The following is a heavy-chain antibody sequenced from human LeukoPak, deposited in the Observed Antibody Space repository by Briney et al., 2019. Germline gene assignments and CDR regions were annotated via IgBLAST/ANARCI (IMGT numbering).Heavy chain of an antibody. CDR2: IIPIFGTA. Sequence: SVKVSCKASGGTFSSYAISWVRQAPGQGPEWMGGIIPIFGTANYAQKFQGRVTITADESTSTAYMELSSLRSEDTAVYYCARTRSTYNWFDPWGQGTLVTVSS. V-gene: IGHV1-69*13. CDR3: ARTRSTYNWFDP. J-gene: IGHJ5*02. CDR1: GGTFSSYA.